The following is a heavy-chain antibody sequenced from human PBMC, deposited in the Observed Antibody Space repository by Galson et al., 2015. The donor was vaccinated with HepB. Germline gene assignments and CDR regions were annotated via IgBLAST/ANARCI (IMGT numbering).Heavy chain of an antibody. CDR1: GYTFTSYY. D-gene: IGHD3-10*01. V-gene: IGHV1-46*03. CDR2: INPSGGSR. Sequence: SVKVSCKASGYTFTSYYMHWVRQAPGQGLEWMRIINPSGGSRTYAQKFQGIDTMTRDTSTSTVYMELCSLRSEDTAVYYFSRDPLGSPGRNYYYGMDVWGQGTTVTVSS. J-gene: IGHJ6*02. CDR3: SRDPLGSPGRNYYYGMDV.